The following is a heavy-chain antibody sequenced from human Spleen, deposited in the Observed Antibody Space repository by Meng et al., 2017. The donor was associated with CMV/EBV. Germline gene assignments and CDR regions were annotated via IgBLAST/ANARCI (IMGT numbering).Heavy chain of an antibody. Sequence: GESLKISCAASGFTFSSYGMHWVRQAPGKGLEWVAVISYDGTNKYYADSVRGRFTISRDNSRNVLHLQMTSLGNEDTAVYYCARDQSSWPYYFDYWGQGTLVTVSS. CDR2: ISYDGTNK. V-gene: IGHV3-30*19. CDR3: ARDQSSWPYYFDY. D-gene: IGHD6-13*01. J-gene: IGHJ4*02. CDR1: GFTFSSYG.